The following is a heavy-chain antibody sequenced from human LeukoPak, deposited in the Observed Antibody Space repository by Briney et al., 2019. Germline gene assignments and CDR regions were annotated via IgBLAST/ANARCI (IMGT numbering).Heavy chain of an antibody. CDR1: GFTFSSYA. Sequence: GRSLRLSCAASGFTFSSYAMHWVRQAPGKGLEWVAVISYDGSNKYYADSVKGRFTISRDNSKNTLYLQMNSLRAGDTAVYYCARDLGYYYDSSGYWIPSYFDYWGQGTLVTVSS. CDR2: ISYDGSNK. V-gene: IGHV3-30-3*01. D-gene: IGHD3-22*01. J-gene: IGHJ4*02. CDR3: ARDLGYYYDSSGYWIPSYFDY.